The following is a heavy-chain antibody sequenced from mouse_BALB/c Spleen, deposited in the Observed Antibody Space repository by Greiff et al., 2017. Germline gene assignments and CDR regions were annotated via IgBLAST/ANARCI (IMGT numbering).Heavy chain of an antibody. V-gene: IGHV5-6-4*01. J-gene: IGHJ2*01. CDR2: ISSGGGST. D-gene: IGHD2-4*01. CDR3: ARRDYHYFDY. CDR1: GFTFSSYT. Sequence: EVKLVESGGGLVKPGGSLKLSCAASGFTFSSYTMSWVRQTPEKRLEWVATISSGGGSTYYPDTVKGRFTISRDNAKNTLYLQMSSLKSEDTAMYYCARRDYHYFDYWGQGTTLTVSS.